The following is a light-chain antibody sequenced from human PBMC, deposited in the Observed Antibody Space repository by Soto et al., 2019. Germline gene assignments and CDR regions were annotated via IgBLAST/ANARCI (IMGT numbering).Light chain of an antibody. V-gene: IGLV1-51*02. CDR1: SSNIGIDY. CDR2: ENN. CDR3: GAWDTSLTGGV. Sequence: QSVLTQPPSVSAAPGQKVTISFSGSSSNIGIDYVSWYQQLPGTATKLLIYENNKRPSGIPDRFSGSKSGTSATLGITGLQTGDEADYYCGAWDTSLTGGVFGGGTKLTVL. J-gene: IGLJ2*01.